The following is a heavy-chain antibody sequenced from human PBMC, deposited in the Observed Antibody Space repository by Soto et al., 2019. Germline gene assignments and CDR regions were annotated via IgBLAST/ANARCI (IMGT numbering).Heavy chain of an antibody. D-gene: IGHD1-26*01. V-gene: IGHV3-23*01. Sequence: EVQLLESGGGLVQPGGSLRLSCAASGFTFSSYAMRWVRQAPVKGLEWVSAIRGSGGSTYYADSVKGRFTISRDNSKNTLYLQMNSLRAEDTAVYYCAGRGSGSYYDYWGQGTLVTVSS. J-gene: IGHJ4*02. CDR1: GFTFSSYA. CDR2: IRGSGGST. CDR3: AGRGSGSYYDY.